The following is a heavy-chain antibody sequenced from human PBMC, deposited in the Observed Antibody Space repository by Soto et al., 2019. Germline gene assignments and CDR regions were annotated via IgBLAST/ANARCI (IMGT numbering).Heavy chain of an antibody. V-gene: IGHV3-23*01. D-gene: IGHD3-22*01. J-gene: IGHJ3*02. CDR3: AKHGPYYYDSSGYYWAFDI. CDR2: ISGSGGST. Sequence: PGGSLRLSCAASGFTFSSYAMSWVRQAPGKGLEWVSAISGSGGSTYYADSVKGRFTISRDNSKNTLYLQMNSLRAEDTAVYYCAKHGPYYYDSSGYYWAFDIWGQGTMVTVSS. CDR1: GFTFSSYA.